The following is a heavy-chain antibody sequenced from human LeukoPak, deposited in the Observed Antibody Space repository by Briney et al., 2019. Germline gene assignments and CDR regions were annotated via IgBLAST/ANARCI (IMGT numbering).Heavy chain of an antibody. CDR3: ARQGSPMVRGVMHRFDP. V-gene: IGHV4-59*01. CDR1: GGSISSYY. D-gene: IGHD3-10*01. CDR2: IYYSGST. J-gene: IGHJ5*02. Sequence: SETLSLTCTVSGGSISSYYWSWIRQPPGKGLEWIGYIYYSGSTDYNPSLKSRVTISVDTSKNQFSLELSSVTAADTAVYYCARQGSPMVRGVMHRFDPWGQGTLVTVSS.